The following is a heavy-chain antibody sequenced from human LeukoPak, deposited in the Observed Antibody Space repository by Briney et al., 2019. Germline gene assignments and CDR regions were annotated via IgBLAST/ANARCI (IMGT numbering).Heavy chain of an antibody. CDR1: GGSISSRS. V-gene: IGHV3-23*01. D-gene: IGHD5-12*01. Sequence: AGTLSLTCAVPGGSISSRSRWTWVRQAPGKGLEWVSGISASGDATYYADSVKGRFTISRDNSKNTLDLQMNSLRAEDTAVYYCTKWTGYGDSWGQGTLVTASS. CDR2: ISASGDAT. J-gene: IGHJ4*02. CDR3: TKWTGYGDS.